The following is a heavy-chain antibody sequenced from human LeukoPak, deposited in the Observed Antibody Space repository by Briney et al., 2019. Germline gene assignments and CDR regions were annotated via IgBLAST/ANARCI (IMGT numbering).Heavy chain of an antibody. CDR1: GFTFDDYA. CDR2: ISWNSGSI. V-gene: IGHV3-9*01. CDR3: AKAPGYYYDSRGYFDY. D-gene: IGHD3-22*01. J-gene: IGHJ4*02. Sequence: GGSLRLSCAAYGFTFDDYAMHWVRQAPGKGLEWVSGISWNSGSIGYADSVKGRFTISRDNAKNSLYLQMNSLRAEDTALYYCAKAPGYYYDSRGYFDYWGQGTLVTVSS.